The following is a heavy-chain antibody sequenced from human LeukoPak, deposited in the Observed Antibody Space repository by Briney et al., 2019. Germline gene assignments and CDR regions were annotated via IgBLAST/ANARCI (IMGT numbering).Heavy chain of an antibody. CDR1: GGSFSGYY. CDR2: IYYSGST. V-gene: IGHV4-59*01. J-gene: IGHJ3*02. CDR3: ARYIVSYPHDAFDI. Sequence: SETLSLTCAVYGGSFSGYYWSWIRQPPGKGLEWIGYIYYSGSTSYNPSLKSRVTISVDTSKKQFSLKLSSVAAADTAFYYCARYIVSYPHDAFDIWGQGTMVTVSS. D-gene: IGHD1-26*01.